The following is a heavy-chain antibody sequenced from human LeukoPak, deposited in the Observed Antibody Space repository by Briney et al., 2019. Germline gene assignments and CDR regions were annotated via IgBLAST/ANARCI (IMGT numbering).Heavy chain of an antibody. CDR2: FYTGVST. CDR3: ARASQWLAFDY. V-gene: IGHV3-66*01. D-gene: IGHD6-19*01. J-gene: IGHJ4*02. Sequence: PGGSLRLSCEASGFTVSSNHMSWVPQAPGKGLEWVSVFYTGVSTNYADSVKGRFTISSDNSKNTLYLQMNSLRAEDTAVYFCARASQWLAFDYWGQGTLVTVSS. CDR1: GFTVSSNH.